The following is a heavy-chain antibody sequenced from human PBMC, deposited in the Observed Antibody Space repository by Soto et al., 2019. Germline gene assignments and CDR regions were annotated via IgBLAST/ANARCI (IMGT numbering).Heavy chain of an antibody. CDR1: GYTFTSYG. CDR2: ISAYNGNT. CDR3: ARDTAMVTPLGFVGWFDP. Sequence: QVQLVQSGAEVKKPGASVKVSCKASGYTFTSYGISWVRQAPGQGLEWMGWISAYNGNTNYAQKLQGRVTMTTDTSTITAYMELRSLRSDDTAVYYCARDTAMVTPLGFVGWFDPWGQGTLVTVSS. D-gene: IGHD5-18*01. J-gene: IGHJ5*02. V-gene: IGHV1-18*04.